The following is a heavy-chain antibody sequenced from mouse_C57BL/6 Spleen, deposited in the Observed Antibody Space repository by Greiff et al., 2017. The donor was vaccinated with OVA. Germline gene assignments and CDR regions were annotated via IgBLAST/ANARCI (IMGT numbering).Heavy chain of an antibody. V-gene: IGHV1-82*01. D-gene: IGHD4-1*01. J-gene: IGHJ2*01. CDR2: IYPGDGDT. CDR3: ARRDWDDRYFDY. CDR1: GYAFSSSW. Sequence: QVQLQQSGPELVKPGASVKISCKASGYAFSSSWMNWVKQRPGQGLEWIGRIYPGDGDTNYNGKFKGKATLTADKSSSTAYMQLSSLTSEDSAVYFCARRDWDDRYFDYWGQGTTLTVSS.